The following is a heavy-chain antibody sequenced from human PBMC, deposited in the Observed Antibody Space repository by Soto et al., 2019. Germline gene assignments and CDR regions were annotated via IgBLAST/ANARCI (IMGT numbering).Heavy chain of an antibody. V-gene: IGHV3-23*01. CDR2: VSAGGGDT. Sequence: EVQLLESGGGLVQPGGSLRLSCAASGFTFSSYGMNWVRQAPGEGLEWVAGVSAGGGDTSYADSVKGRVTISRDNAKNSLYLQMNSLRAEDTAVYYCARNYYGSGSYYTSVDYWGQGTLVTVSS. CDR3: ARNYYGSGSYYTSVDY. D-gene: IGHD3-10*01. J-gene: IGHJ4*02. CDR1: GFTFSSYG.